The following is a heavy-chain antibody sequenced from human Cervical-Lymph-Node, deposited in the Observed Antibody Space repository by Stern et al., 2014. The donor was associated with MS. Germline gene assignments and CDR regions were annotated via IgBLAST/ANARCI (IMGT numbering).Heavy chain of an antibody. CDR2: ISSSSSYM. J-gene: IGHJ3*02. V-gene: IGHV3-21*01. CDR3: ARDLGAGTTAFDI. CDR1: GFTFSSYS. D-gene: IGHD1-1*01. Sequence: VQXVQSGGGLVKPGGSLRLSCAASGFTFSSYSMNWVRQAPGKGLEWVSSISSSSSYMYYADSVKGRFTISRDNAKNSLYLQMNSLRAEDTAVYYCARDLGAGTTAFDIWGQGTMVTVSS.